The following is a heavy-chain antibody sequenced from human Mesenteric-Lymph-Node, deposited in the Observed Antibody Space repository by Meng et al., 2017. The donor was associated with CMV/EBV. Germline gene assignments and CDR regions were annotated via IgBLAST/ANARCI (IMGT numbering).Heavy chain of an antibody. CDR1: GFTFSTYA. J-gene: IGHJ4*02. V-gene: IGHV3-23*01. Sequence: ASGFTFSTYAMSWLRQAPDKGLEWVSAISSSGGHTYYADLVKGRFTISRDNSKNTLYLQMNSLKAEDSAVYYCANIPYDSIVFGGAYWGRGTLVTVSS. CDR2: ISSSGGHT. D-gene: IGHD3-22*01. CDR3: ANIPYDSIVFGGAY.